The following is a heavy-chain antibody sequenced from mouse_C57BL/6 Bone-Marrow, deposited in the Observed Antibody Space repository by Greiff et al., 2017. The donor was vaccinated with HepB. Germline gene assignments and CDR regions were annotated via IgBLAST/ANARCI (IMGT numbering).Heavy chain of an antibody. J-gene: IGHJ3*01. V-gene: IGHV1-74*01. Sequence: QVQLQQPGAELVKPGASVKVSCKASGYTFTSYWMHWVKQRPGQGLEWIGRIHPSDSDTNYNQKFKGKATLTVDKSSSTAYMQLSSLTSEDSAVYYCAIVPNCYGSSPWFAYWGQGTLVTVSA. D-gene: IGHD1-1*01. CDR3: AIVPNCYGSSPWFAY. CDR2: IHPSDSDT. CDR1: GYTFTSYW.